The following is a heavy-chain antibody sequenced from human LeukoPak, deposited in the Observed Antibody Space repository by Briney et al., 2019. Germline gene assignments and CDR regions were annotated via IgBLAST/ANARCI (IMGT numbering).Heavy chain of an antibody. Sequence: ASVKVSCKASGYTFTSYDINWVRQATGQGLEWMEWMNPNSGNTGYAQKLQGRVTMTRNTSISTAYMELSSLRSEDTAVYYCARDCTNGVCYTLYYYGMDVWGQGTTVTVSS. V-gene: IGHV1-8*01. CDR3: ARDCTNGVCYTLYYYGMDV. CDR1: GYTFTSYD. J-gene: IGHJ6*02. D-gene: IGHD2-8*01. CDR2: MNPNSGNT.